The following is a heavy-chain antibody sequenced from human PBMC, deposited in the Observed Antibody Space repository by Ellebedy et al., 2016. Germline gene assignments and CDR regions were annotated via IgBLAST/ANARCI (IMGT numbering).Heavy chain of an antibody. CDR1: GFTFSSYA. D-gene: IGHD3-22*01. CDR2: ITPDGSIK. CDR3: ARDSDTSGLYWYFDL. V-gene: IGHV3-30-3*01. Sequence: GESLKISXAASGFTFSSYAIHWVRQAPGKGLEWVAAITPDGSIKYYAESVMGRFTISRDNSKNTVYLQVNSLRADDTAVYYCARDSDTSGLYWYFDLWGRGTLVAVSS. J-gene: IGHJ2*01.